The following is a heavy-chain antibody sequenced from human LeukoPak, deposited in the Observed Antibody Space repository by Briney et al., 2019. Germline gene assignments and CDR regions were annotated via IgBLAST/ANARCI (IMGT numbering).Heavy chain of an antibody. CDR1: GGFFSDYY. D-gene: IGHD3-10*01. V-gene: IGHV4-34*01. J-gene: IGHJ4*02. Sequence: SETLSLTCAVYGGFFSDYYWSRIRQPPGKGLEWIGEINHSGSTRYIPSLKSRVTLSVDTSKNQFSLKVTSVIAADTAVYYCARVVRGVMGFEYWGQGILVTVSS. CDR2: INHSGST. CDR3: ARVVRGVMGFEY.